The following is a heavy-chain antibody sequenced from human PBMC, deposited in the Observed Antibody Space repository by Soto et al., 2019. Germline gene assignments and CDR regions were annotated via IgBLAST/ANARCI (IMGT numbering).Heavy chain of an antibody. V-gene: IGHV4-39*01. CDR2: IYYSGST. D-gene: IGHD2-15*01. CDR1: GGSTSSSSYY. Sequence: KASETLSLTFTVSGGSTSSSSYYWGWIRQPPGKGLEWIGSIYYSGSTYYNPSLKSRVTISVDTSKNQFSLKLSSVTAADTAVYYCARSYRLGNRKNWFDPWGQGTLVTVSS. CDR3: ARSYRLGNRKNWFDP. J-gene: IGHJ5*02.